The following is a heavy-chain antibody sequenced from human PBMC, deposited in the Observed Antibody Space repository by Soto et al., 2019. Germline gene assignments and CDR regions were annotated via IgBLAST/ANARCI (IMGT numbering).Heavy chain of an antibody. CDR3: TIVRVADSALDH. D-gene: IGHD3-10*02. J-gene: IGHJ4*02. Sequence: RRLSCVGSGFIFSNNGMHWVRQTPGKGLEWVAFMSYDGSDTFYADPVKGRFTISRDNSKNTLFLHMSNLRAEDTAMYYCTIVRVADSALDHWGQGTLVTVSS. CDR1: GFIFSNNG. V-gene: IGHV3-30*03. CDR2: MSYDGSDT.